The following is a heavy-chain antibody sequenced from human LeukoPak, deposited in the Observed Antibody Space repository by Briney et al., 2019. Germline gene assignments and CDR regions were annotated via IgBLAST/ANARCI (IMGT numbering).Heavy chain of an antibody. Sequence: SETLSLTCAVSGYSISSGYYWGWIRQPPGKGLEWIGSIYYSGSTYYNPSLKSRVTISVDTSKNQFSLKLSSVTAADTAVYYCARLRQQLVLYWGQGTLVTVSS. CDR1: GYSISSGYY. V-gene: IGHV4-38-2*01. J-gene: IGHJ4*02. D-gene: IGHD6-13*01. CDR3: ARLRQQLVLY. CDR2: IYYSGST.